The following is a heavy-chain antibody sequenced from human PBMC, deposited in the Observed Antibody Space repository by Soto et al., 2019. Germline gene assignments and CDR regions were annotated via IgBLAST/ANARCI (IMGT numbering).Heavy chain of an antibody. J-gene: IGHJ3*02. D-gene: IGHD3-3*01. CDR1: GFTFNDYA. V-gene: IGHV3-23*01. CDR3: AKDSRLAGFGLLIRAFAM. CDR2: ISGGVGSA. Sequence: EMQLLESGGDLGQPGGSLRLSCAVSGFTFNDYAMSWVRQAPGKGLEWVSTISGGVGSAYYAASVEGRFTISGDSSNNTLYLQMTSVRVEDTATYYCAKDSRLAGFGLLIRAFAMWGHGTMVTVSS.